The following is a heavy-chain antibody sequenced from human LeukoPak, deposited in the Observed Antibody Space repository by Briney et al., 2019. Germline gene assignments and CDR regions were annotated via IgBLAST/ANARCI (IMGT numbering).Heavy chain of an antibody. CDR1: GFTFSSYA. D-gene: IGHD3-10*01. V-gene: IGHV3-64D*06. CDR3: VKDAITMVRGVIFDAFDI. CDR2: ISSNGGST. Sequence: GGSLRLSCSASGFTFSSYAMHWVRQAPGKGLEYVSAISSNGGSTYYADSVKGRFTISRDNSKNTLYLQMSSLRAEDTAVYYCVKDAITMVRGVIFDAFDIWGQGTRVTGSS. J-gene: IGHJ3*02.